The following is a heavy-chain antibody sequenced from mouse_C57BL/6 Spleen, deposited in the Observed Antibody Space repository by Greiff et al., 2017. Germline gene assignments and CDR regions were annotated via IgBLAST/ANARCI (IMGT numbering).Heavy chain of an antibody. CDR1: GFTFSDYG. V-gene: IGHV5-17*01. CDR3: ARNYVLYYYAMDY. D-gene: IGHD1-1*02. Sequence: EVKLMESGGGLVKPGGSLKLSCAASGFTFSDYGMHWVRQAPEKGLEWVAYISSGSSTIYYADTVKGRFTISRDNAKNTLFLQMTSLRSEDTAMYYWARNYVLYYYAMDYWGQGTSVTVSS. J-gene: IGHJ4*01. CDR2: ISSGSSTI.